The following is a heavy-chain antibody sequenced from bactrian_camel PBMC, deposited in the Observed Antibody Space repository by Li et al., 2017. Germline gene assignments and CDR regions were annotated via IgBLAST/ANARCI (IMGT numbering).Heavy chain of an antibody. CDR3: AADGPGGGAWYIDY. CDR2: IINTENTT. J-gene: IGHJ4*01. Sequence: QVQLVESGGGSVQDGGSLRLSCAASGYTYSSYCMAWYRQAPDKAREGVAAIINTENTTTYADSVKGRFTISRDNAKNTVYLQMNSLKTEDTAVYYCAADGPGGGAWYIDYWGQGTQVTVS. CDR1: GYTYSSYC. V-gene: IGHV3S26*01. D-gene: IGHD6*01.